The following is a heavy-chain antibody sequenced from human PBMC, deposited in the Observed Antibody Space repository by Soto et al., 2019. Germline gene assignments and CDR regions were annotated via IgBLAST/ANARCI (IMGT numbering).Heavy chain of an antibody. V-gene: IGHV1-69*02. D-gene: IGHD4-17*01. CDR3: ARVYGDYVGWFDP. CDR2: IIPILGIA. J-gene: IGHJ5*02. Sequence: QVQLVQSGAEVKKPGSSVKVSCKASGGTFSSYTISWVRQAPGQGLEWMGRIIPILGIANYAQKFQGRVTITADKSTSTAYMELSSLRSEDTAVYYCARVYGDYVGWFDPWGQGTLVTVSS. CDR1: GGTFSSYT.